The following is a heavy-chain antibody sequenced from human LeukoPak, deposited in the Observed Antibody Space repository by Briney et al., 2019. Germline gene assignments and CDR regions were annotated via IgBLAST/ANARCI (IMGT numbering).Heavy chain of an antibody. CDR3: ARQRHSSGRRFDY. J-gene: IGHJ4*02. CDR2: IYYSGST. CDR1: RGSITPYY. D-gene: IGHD6-19*01. V-gene: IGHV4-59*01. Sequence: PSETLSLTCTVSRGSITPYYWTWIRQPPGKGLEWIGYIYYSGSTKYNPSLESRVSISIDTSKNQFSLTLNPVTAADTAIYYCARQRHSSGRRFDYWGQGTLVTVSS.